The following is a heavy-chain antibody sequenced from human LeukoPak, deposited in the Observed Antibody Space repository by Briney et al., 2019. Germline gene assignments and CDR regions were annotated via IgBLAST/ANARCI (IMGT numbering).Heavy chain of an antibody. Sequence: ASVKVSCKVSGYTLSDLSMHWVRQAPGKGLEWMGSFALEDGEKIYAQKFQGRVTMTEDTSTDTAYMGLSSLRSEDTAVYYCATAFAGNLVDYWGQGTLVTVSS. CDR2: FALEDGEK. D-gene: IGHD1-14*01. V-gene: IGHV1-24*01. CDR1: GYTLSDLS. J-gene: IGHJ4*02. CDR3: ATAFAGNLVDY.